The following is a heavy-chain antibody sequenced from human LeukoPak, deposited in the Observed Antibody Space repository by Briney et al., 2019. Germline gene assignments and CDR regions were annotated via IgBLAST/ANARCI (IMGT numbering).Heavy chain of an antibody. V-gene: IGHV3-30*18. Sequence: PGGSLRLSCAASGFTFRNYGMHWVRQAPGKGLEWVAVISKGGGNNKYHADSVKGRFTISRDNSMNTLYLQMNSLRAEDTAVYYCAKDSYYDFWSGLFWGQGTLVTVSS. J-gene: IGHJ4*02. CDR1: GFTFRNYG. CDR2: ISKGGGNNK. D-gene: IGHD3-3*01. CDR3: AKDSYYDFWSGLF.